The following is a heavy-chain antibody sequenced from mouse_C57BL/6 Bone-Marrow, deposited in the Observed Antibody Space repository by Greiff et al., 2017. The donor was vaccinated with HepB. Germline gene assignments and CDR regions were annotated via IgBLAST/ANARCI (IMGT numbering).Heavy chain of an antibody. CDR2: IRLKSDNYAT. CDR3: SITTGWGDY. CDR1: GFTFSNYW. Sequence: EVMLVESGGGLVQPGGSMKLSCVASGFTFSNYWMNWVRQSPEKGLEWVAQIRLKSDNYATHYAVSVKGRFTISRDDSKSSVYLQMNNLRAEDTGIYYCSITTGWGDYWGQGTSVTVSS. V-gene: IGHV6-3*01. J-gene: IGHJ4*01. D-gene: IGHD1-1*01.